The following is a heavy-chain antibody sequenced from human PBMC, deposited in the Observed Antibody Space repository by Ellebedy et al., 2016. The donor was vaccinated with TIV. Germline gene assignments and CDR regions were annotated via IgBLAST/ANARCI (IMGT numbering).Heavy chain of an antibody. CDR1: GFTFSNYG. CDR2: IWYDGRNK. J-gene: IGHJ5*02. CDR3: AREDCSSSSCSRTKVGKWFDP. D-gene: IGHD2-2*01. Sequence: GESLKISCAASGFTFSNYGMHWVRQAPGKGLEWVAVIWYDGRNKYYADSVKGRFTISRDNSKNTVYLQMNSLRAEDTAVYYCAREDCSSSSCSRTKVGKWFDPWGQGTLVTVSS. V-gene: IGHV3-33*01.